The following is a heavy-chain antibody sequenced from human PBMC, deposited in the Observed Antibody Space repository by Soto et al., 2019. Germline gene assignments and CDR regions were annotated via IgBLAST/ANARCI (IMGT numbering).Heavy chain of an antibody. J-gene: IGHJ4*02. CDR2: ISSSSSYT. CDR3: ARDVGGATYYDILTGYYFDY. CDR1: EFTFSDYY. V-gene: IGHV3-11*06. Sequence: GGSLRLSCAASEFTFSDYYMSWIRQAPGKGLEWVSYISSSSSYTNYADSVKGRFTISRDNAKNSLYLQMNSLRAEDTAVYYCARDVGGATYYDILTGYYFDYWGQGTLVTVSS. D-gene: IGHD3-9*01.